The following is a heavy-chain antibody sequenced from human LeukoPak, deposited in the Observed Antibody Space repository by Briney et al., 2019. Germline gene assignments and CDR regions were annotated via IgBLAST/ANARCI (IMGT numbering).Heavy chain of an antibody. CDR2: ISTFNGNT. Sequence: GASVKVSCKASVYTFSDYGISWLRQAPGQGLEWMGWISTFNGNTNYAQMLQGRLTMTTDTSTNTAYLDLRSLRSDDTVIYYCARRHLIGSGYFDYWGQGTLLTVSS. V-gene: IGHV1-18*01. CDR3: ARRHLIGSGYFDY. J-gene: IGHJ4*02. D-gene: IGHD2-15*01. CDR1: VYTFSDYG.